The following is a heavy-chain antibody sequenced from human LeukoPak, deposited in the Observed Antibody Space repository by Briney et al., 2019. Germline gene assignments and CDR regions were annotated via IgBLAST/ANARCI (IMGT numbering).Heavy chain of an antibody. CDR3: ARDYYYYGMDV. Sequence: GGSLRLSCAASGFTFADYAMTWVRQAPGKGLEWVSVIGVRGGSSYYADSVKGRFTISRDNSKNTLYLQMNSLRAEDTAVYYCARDYYYYGMDVWGQGTTVTVSS. J-gene: IGHJ6*02. V-gene: IGHV3-23*01. CDR1: GFTFADYA. CDR2: IGVRGGSS.